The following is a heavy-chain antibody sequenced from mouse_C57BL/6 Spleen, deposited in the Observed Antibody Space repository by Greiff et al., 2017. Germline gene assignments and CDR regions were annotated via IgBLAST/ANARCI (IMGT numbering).Heavy chain of an antibody. Sequence: EVKLMESEGGLVQPGSSMKLSCTASGFTFSDYYMAWVRQVPEKGLEWVANINYDGSSTYYLDSLKSRFIISRDNAKNILYLQMSSLKSEDTATYYCAREEVYGNPYWYFDVWGTGTTVTVSS. CDR3: AREEVYGNPYWYFDV. CDR1: GFTFSDYY. CDR2: INYDGSST. J-gene: IGHJ1*03. D-gene: IGHD2-1*01. V-gene: IGHV5-16*01.